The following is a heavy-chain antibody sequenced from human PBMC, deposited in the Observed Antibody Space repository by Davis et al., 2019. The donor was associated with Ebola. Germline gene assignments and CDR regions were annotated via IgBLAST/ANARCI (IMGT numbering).Heavy chain of an antibody. V-gene: IGHV1-18*01. Sequence: ASVKVSCQASGYTFTSYGISWVRQAPGQGLEWMGWISAYNGNTNYAQKLQGRVTMTTDTSTSTAYMELRSLRSDDTAVYYCARGGKYCSSTSCYNALGYWGQGTLVTVSS. CDR3: ARGGKYCSSTSCYNALGY. D-gene: IGHD2-2*02. CDR1: GYTFTSYG. CDR2: ISAYNGNT. J-gene: IGHJ4*02.